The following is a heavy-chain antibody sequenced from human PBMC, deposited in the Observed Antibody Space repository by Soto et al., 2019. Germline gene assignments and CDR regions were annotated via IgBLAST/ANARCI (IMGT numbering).Heavy chain of an antibody. CDR2: IYPGDSDT. J-gene: IGHJ6*02. CDR1: GYSFTNYW. Sequence: GESLKISCKGSGYSFTNYWIGWVRQMPWKGLEWMGSIYPGDSDTRYSPSFQGQVTISADKSISTAYLQWSSLKASDTAMYYCARTRQEGYYYYGVDVWGQGTTVTVSS. CDR3: ARTRQEGYYYYGVDV. V-gene: IGHV5-51*01.